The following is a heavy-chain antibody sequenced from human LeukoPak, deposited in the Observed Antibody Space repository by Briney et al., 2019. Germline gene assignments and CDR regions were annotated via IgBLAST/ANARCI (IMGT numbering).Heavy chain of an antibody. CDR3: ASEQGDSSGWYDLGYYYYGMDV. D-gene: IGHD6-19*01. Sequence: GGSLRLSCAASGFTFSSYAMSWVRQAPGKGLEWVSAISGSGGSTYYADSVKGRFTISRDNSKNTLYLQMNSLRAEDTAVYYCASEQGDSSGWYDLGYYYYGMDVWGQGTTVTVSS. V-gene: IGHV3-23*01. CDR1: GFTFSSYA. CDR2: ISGSGGST. J-gene: IGHJ6*02.